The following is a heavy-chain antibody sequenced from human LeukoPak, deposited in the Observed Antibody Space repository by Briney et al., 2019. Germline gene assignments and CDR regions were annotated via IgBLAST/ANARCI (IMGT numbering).Heavy chain of an antibody. CDR1: GITFSSHG. D-gene: IGHD2/OR15-2a*01. CDR2: ISGSGGST. CDR3: ARGKTSQNIVTRKTYNWFDP. J-gene: IGHJ5*02. Sequence: GGSLRLSCAASGITFSSHGMSWVRQAPGKGLEWVSSISGSGGSTYYADSVKGRFTISRDNSKNSLYLQMKSLRAEATAVYYCARGKTSQNIVTRKTYNWFDPWGQGTLVTVSS. V-gene: IGHV3-23*01.